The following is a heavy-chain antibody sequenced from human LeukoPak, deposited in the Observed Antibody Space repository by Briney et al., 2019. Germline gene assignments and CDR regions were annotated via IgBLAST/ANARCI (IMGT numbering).Heavy chain of an antibody. CDR3: ASQSSMVRFDY. CDR1: GRTFSCYY. Sequence: PSETLSLTCAVYGRTFSCYYWSWIRQPPGQGLEWIGEINHSGSTNYNPSLKSRVTVSVDTSKNQFSLKLSSVTAADTAVYYCASQSSMVRFDYWGQGTLVTVSS. CDR2: INHSGST. D-gene: IGHD3-10*01. J-gene: IGHJ4*02. V-gene: IGHV4-34*01.